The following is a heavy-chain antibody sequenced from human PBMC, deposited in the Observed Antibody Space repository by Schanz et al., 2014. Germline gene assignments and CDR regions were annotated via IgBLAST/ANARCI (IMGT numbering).Heavy chain of an antibody. J-gene: IGHJ4*02. CDR3: ARPRFDYGEVDY. D-gene: IGHD4-17*01. CDR2: ISSGSSYA. Sequence: PGGSLRLSCAASGFTFRDYYMSWIRQAPGKGLEWVSDISSGSSYANYADSVKGRFTISRDRFQNTLYLRMSSLRAEDTAVYYCARPRFDYGEVDYWGQGTLVTVSS. V-gene: IGHV3-11*06. CDR1: GFTFRDYY.